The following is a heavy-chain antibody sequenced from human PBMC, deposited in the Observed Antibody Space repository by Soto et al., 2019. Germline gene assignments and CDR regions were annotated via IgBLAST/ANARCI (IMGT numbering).Heavy chain of an antibody. CDR3: ARDLSRVVRGIGY. V-gene: IGHV3-30-3*01. J-gene: IGHJ4*02. D-gene: IGHD3-10*01. Sequence: QVQLVESGGGVVQPGRSLRLSCEPSGFTFSTYAMHWVRQAPGKGLEWVAGMSFDGYNIYYADSVKGRFTISRKNSKNTLYLQMNSLGSEDTALYYWARDLSRVVRGIGYWGQGTLVTVSS. CDR1: GFTFSTYA. CDR2: MSFDGYNI.